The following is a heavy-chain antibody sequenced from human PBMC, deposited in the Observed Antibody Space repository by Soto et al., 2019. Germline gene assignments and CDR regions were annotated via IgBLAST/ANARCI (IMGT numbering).Heavy chain of an antibody. CDR1: GGSISSYY. CDR3: GSGYYYMDV. J-gene: IGHJ6*03. V-gene: IGHV4-59*01. Sequence: TLSLTCTVSGGSISSYYWSWIRQPPGKGLEWIGYIYYSGSTNSNPSLKSRVTISLDTSKSQFSLKLSSVTAADTAVYYCGSGYYYMDVWGKGTTVTVSS. CDR2: IYYSGST.